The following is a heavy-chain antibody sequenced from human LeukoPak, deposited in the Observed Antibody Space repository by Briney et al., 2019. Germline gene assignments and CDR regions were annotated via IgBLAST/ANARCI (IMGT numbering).Heavy chain of an antibody. CDR1: GGSVSSGGYS. J-gene: IGHJ4*02. V-gene: IGHV4-30-2*01. CDR2: INHSGST. CDR3: ARALVTAAGKGKSFDY. Sequence: NPSETLSLTCAVSGGSVSSGGYSWSWIRQPPGKGLEWIGEINHSGSTNYNPSLKSRVTISVDTSKNQFSLKLSSVTAADTAVYYCARALVTAAGKGKSFDYWGQGTLVTVSS. D-gene: IGHD6-13*01.